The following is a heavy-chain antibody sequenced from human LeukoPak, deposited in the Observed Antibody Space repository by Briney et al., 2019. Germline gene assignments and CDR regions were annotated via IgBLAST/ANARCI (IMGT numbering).Heavy chain of an antibody. CDR3: ASSDSATVTTRGLGY. CDR1: GYTFTGYY. CDR2: INPNSGGT. J-gene: IGHJ4*02. D-gene: IGHD4-17*01. Sequence: GASVKVSCKASGYTFTGYYMHWVRQAPGQGLEWMGWINPNSGGTNYAQKFQGRVTMTRDTSISTAYMELSRLRSDDTAVYYCASSDSATVTTRGLGYWGQGTLVTVSS. V-gene: IGHV1-2*02.